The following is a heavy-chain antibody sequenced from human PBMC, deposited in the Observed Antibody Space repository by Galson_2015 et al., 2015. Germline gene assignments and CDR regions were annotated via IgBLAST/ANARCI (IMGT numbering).Heavy chain of an antibody. V-gene: IGHV1-69*10. CDR2: NIPIFGKP. J-gene: IGHJ4*02. Sequence: VKVSCKASGGSFNIYAISWVRQAPGQGLQWIGGNIPIFGKPNYAQSFQGRVTITAEKSTGTIYMELRGLRSEDSAVYYCARASQDCTSSTCPYNYWGQGTLVIVSS. CDR1: GGSFNIYA. D-gene: IGHD2-2*01. CDR3: ARASQDCTSSTCPYNY.